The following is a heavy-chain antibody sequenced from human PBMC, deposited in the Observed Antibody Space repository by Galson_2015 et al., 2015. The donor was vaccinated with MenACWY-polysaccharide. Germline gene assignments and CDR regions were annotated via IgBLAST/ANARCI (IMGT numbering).Heavy chain of an antibody. D-gene: IGHD4-23*01. CDR3: ARGGGTSEWYFDL. V-gene: IGHV3-33*01. CDR1: RFTFRNYG. J-gene: IGHJ2*01. Sequence: SLRLSCAASRFTFRNYGMHWVRQAPGKGLEWVAIIWYDGSNKYYADSVKGRFTISRDNSKNMLFLQVNSLRVEDTAVYYCARGGGTSEWYFDLSGRGTLVTVSS. CDR2: IWYDGSNK.